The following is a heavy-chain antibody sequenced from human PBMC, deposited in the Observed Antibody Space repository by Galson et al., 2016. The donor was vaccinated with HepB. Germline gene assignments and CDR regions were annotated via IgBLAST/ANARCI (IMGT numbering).Heavy chain of an antibody. CDR3: ARNPEVNIILQH. CDR2: ISSSSDII. J-gene: IGHJ1*01. Sequence: SLRLSCAASGFTFNTYGMNWVRQAPGKGLEWISVISSSSDIIHYADSVKGRFTISRDNAKNALYLQMNSLGDEDMAVYYCARNPEVNIILQHWGQGTLVTVSS. D-gene: IGHD2/OR15-2a*01. CDR1: GFTFNTYG. V-gene: IGHV3-48*02.